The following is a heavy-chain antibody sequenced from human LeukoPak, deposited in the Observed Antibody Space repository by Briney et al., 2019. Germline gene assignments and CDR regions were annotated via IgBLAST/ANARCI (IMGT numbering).Heavy chain of an antibody. CDR1: GGTFSSYA. V-gene: IGHV1-69*04. D-gene: IGHD2-21*02. J-gene: IGHJ6*02. CDR2: IIPIFGIA. CDR3: ARDPHIVVVTADYYGMDV. Sequence: GSSVKVSCKASGGTFSSYAISWVRQAPGQVLEWMGRIIPIFGIANYAQKFQGRVTITADKSTSTAYMELSSLRSEDTAVYYCARDPHIVVVTADYYGMDVWGQGTTVTVSS.